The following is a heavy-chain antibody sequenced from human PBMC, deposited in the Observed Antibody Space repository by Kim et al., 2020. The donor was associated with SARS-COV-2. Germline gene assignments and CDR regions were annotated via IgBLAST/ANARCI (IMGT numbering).Heavy chain of an antibody. CDR3: ARTAAMVTDYFDY. CDR1: GFTFSSYG. CDR2: IWYDGSNK. Sequence: GGSLRLSCAASGFTFSSYGMHWVRQAPGKGLEWVAVIWYDGSNKYYADSVKGRFTISRDNSKNTLYLQMNSLRAEDTAVYYCARTAAMVTDYFDYWGQGTLVTVSS. J-gene: IGHJ4*02. D-gene: IGHD5-18*01. V-gene: IGHV3-33*01.